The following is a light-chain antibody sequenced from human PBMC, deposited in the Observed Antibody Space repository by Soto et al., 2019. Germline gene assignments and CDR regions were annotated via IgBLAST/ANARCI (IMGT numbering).Light chain of an antibody. Sequence: DIQMTQSPSSLSASVGDRVTITCQASQDISNYLNWYQQKPGKAPKLLLYVAAKLETGVPSRFSGSGSGTDFTFTISSLQPEDIATYYCQQYDNLYTFGQGTKLEIK. CDR3: QQYDNLYT. V-gene: IGKV1-33*01. CDR1: QDISNY. CDR2: VAA. J-gene: IGKJ2*01.